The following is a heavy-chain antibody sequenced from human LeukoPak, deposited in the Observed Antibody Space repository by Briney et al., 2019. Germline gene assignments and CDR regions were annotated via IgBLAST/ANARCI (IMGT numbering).Heavy chain of an antibody. Sequence: GASVTVSFTASGYTFTIYGISWVRQAPGQGLEWMGWISAYNGNTNYAQNLQGRVTMTTDTSTSTAYMDLRSLRSDDTAVYYCARSQYGSGSYSPFDYWGQGTLVTVSS. V-gene: IGHV1-18*01. CDR1: GYTFTIYG. CDR3: ARSQYGSGSYSPFDY. J-gene: IGHJ4*02. D-gene: IGHD3-10*01. CDR2: ISAYNGNT.